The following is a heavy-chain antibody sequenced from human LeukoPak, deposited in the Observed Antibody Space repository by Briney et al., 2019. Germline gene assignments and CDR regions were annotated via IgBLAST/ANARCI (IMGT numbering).Heavy chain of an antibody. CDR3: AKDYDSVWGGVDY. CDR2: ISGSGGST. V-gene: IGHV3-23*01. D-gene: IGHD3-16*01. Sequence: PGGSLRLSCAASGFTFSSYAMSWVRQAPGKGLEWVSAISGSGGSTYYADSVKGRFTISRDNSRNTLYLQMNSLRAGDTAVYYCAKDYDSVWGGVDYWGQGTLVTVSS. J-gene: IGHJ4*02. CDR1: GFTFSSYA.